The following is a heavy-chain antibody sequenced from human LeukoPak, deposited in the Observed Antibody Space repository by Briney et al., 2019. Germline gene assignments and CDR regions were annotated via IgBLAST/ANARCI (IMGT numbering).Heavy chain of an antibody. CDR3: STTYYYDSSEGY. Sequence: GGSLRPSCAASGFAFSNAWMNWVRQAPGKGLEWVGRIKSKTDGGTTDYAAPVKGRFTISRDDSKNTLYLQMNSLKTEDTAVYYCSTTYYYDSSEGYWGQGTLVTVSS. CDR1: GFAFSNAW. CDR2: IKSKTDGGTT. V-gene: IGHV3-15*07. D-gene: IGHD3-22*01. J-gene: IGHJ4*02.